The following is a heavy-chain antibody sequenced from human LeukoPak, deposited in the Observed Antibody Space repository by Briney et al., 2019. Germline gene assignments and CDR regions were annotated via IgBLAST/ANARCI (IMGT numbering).Heavy chain of an antibody. CDR1: GFNFGNHA. V-gene: IGHV3-23*01. D-gene: IGHD3-10*01. Sequence: PGGSLRLSCAASGFNFGNHAMSWVRKAQEKGLEWVAGISTSGGDTYYPDSVKGRFTISRDNSGNMLSLQMNSLRGEDTALYYCVKGYGAFGPWGQGTLVAVSS. CDR3: VKGYGAFGP. J-gene: IGHJ5*02. CDR2: ISTSGGDT.